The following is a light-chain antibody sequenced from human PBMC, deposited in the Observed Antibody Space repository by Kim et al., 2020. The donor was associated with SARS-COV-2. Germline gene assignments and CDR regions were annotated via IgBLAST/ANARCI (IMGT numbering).Light chain of an antibody. J-gene: IGLJ2*01. CDR1: NIGSKS. CDR3: QVWDSSSECVV. Sequence: APGNTARVTCGGNNIGSKSVLWYQQRPGRAPVLVMYFDYDRPSGIPERFSGSNSGNAATLTISRVEAGDEADYYCQVWDSSSECVVFGGGTQLTVL. V-gene: IGLV3-21*04. CDR2: FDY.